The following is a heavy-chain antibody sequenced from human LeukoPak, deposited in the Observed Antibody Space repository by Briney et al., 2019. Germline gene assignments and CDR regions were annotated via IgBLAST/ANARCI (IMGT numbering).Heavy chain of an antibody. J-gene: IGHJ4*02. CDR1: GFTFSRYS. CDR2: ITTSGSSK. Sequence: GGSLRLSCAASGFTFSRYSMKWVRQAPGKGLEWISYITTSGSSKYYADSVKGRFTISRDNANNSLYLQMNSLRAEDTAVYYCARVLGSYYYFDNWGQGALVTVSS. CDR3: ARVLGSYYYFDN. V-gene: IGHV3-48*01. D-gene: IGHD3-10*01.